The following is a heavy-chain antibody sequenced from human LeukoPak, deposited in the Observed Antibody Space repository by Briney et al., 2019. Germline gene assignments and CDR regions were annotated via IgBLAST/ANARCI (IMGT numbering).Heavy chain of an antibody. CDR1: GFSSDDYA. D-gene: IGHD3-22*01. CDR2: ISWNSGTR. Sequence: GRSLRLSCAASGFSSDDYAMHWVRQAPGKGLEWVSGISWNSGTRGYADSVKGRFTISRDNAKNSLYLQMNSLRAEDTALYYCVKDREQYYDNSGFTFDYWGQGTLATVSS. J-gene: IGHJ4*02. V-gene: IGHV3-9*02. CDR3: VKDREQYYDNSGFTFDY.